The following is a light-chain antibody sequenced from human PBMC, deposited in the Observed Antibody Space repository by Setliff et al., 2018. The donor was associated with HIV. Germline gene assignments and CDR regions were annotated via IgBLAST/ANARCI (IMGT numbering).Light chain of an antibody. J-gene: IGLJ2*01. CDR3: SSYTSTSTSVV. Sequence: QSALTQPASVSGSPGQSITISCTGTISDVGGYNYVSWYQQHPGKAPKRMIFDVTKRPSGVSNRFSGSKSGNRASLTISGLQAEDEADYYCSSYTSTSTSVVFGGGTKVTVL. CDR1: ISDVGGYNY. V-gene: IGLV2-14*01. CDR2: DVT.